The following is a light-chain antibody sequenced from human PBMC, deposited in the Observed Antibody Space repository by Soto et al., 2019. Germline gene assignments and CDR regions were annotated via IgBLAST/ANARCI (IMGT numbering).Light chain of an antibody. Sequence: QSALTQPPSASGSPGQSVTISCTGTSSDVGGYKYVSWYQQHPGKAPKFMIYDVSKRPSGVPDRFSGSKSGNTASLTVSGLQAEDEADYYCSSYAGSNRGVVFGGGTKLTVL. CDR1: SSDVGGYKY. J-gene: IGLJ2*01. CDR2: DVS. V-gene: IGLV2-8*01. CDR3: SSYAGSNRGVV.